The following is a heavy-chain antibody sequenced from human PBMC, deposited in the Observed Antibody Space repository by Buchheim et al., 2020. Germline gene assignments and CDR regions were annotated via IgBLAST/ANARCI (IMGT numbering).Heavy chain of an antibody. CDR1: GFTFSSYD. V-gene: IGHV3-13*04. Sequence: EVQLVESGGGLVQPAGSLRLSCAASGFTFSSYDMQWVRQVSGKGLEWVSAVGMAGDTHYSGSVRGRFTISRENAKNSVYLQMNNLRAGDTAVYYCARDPSGRGMDVWGQGTT. J-gene: IGHJ6*02. CDR3: ARDPSGRGMDV. CDR2: VGMAGDT.